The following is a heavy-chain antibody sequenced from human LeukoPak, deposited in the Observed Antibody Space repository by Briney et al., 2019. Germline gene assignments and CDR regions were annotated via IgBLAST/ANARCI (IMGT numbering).Heavy chain of an antibody. J-gene: IGHJ4*02. D-gene: IGHD3-22*01. V-gene: IGHV1-18*01. CDR2: ISAYNGNT. Sequence: GASVKVSCKASGYTFTSYGISWVRQAPGQGLERMGWISAYNGNTNYAQKLQGRVTMTTDTSTSTAYMELRSLRSDDTAVYYCARLNPPYDSSGYYLFFDYWGQGTLVTVSS. CDR3: ARLNPPYDSSGYYLFFDY. CDR1: GYTFTSYG.